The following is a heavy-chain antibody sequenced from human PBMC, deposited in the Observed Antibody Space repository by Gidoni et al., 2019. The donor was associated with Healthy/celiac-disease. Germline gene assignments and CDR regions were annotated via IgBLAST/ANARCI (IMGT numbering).Heavy chain of an antibody. D-gene: IGHD3-9*01. V-gene: IGHV1-58*01. CDR1: GFTFTSSA. CDR3: AAELFYDILTGPGRFDP. CDR2: IVVGSGNT. Sequence: QMQLVQSGPEVKKPGTSVKVSCKASGFTFTSSAVQWVRQARGQRLEWIGWIVVGSGNTNYAQKFQERVTITRDMSTSTAYMELSSLRSEDTAVYYCAAELFYDILTGPGRFDPWGQGTLVTVSS. J-gene: IGHJ5*02.